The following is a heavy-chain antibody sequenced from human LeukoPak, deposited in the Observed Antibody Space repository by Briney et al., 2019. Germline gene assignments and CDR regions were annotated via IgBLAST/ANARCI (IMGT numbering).Heavy chain of an antibody. D-gene: IGHD2-2*01. CDR3: ARDPLGENAF. CDR2: INSVGSST. V-gene: IGHV3-74*01. Sequence: GGTLRLSCAASGFTFSSYWMHWVRQAPGKGPVWVSRINSVGSSTRYADSVKGRFTISRDNAKNTLYLQMNSLRAEDTAIYYCARDPLGENAFWGQGALVTASS. CDR1: GFTFSSYW. J-gene: IGHJ4*02.